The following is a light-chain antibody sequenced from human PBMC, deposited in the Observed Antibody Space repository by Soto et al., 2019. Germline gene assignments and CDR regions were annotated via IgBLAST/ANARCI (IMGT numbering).Light chain of an antibody. CDR1: QSVGSD. V-gene: IGKV3-11*01. CDR3: QQLVNSIT. Sequence: EIVLTQSPATLPLSPGERATLSCRASQSVGSDLAWYQQKPGQAPRLLIYDAFNRATGIPDRFSGSGSGTDFTLTISSLEPEDVAVYYCQQLVNSITFGQGTRLEIK. CDR2: DAF. J-gene: IGKJ5*01.